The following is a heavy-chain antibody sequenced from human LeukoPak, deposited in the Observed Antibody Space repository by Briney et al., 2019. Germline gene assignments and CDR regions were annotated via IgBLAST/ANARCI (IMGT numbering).Heavy chain of an antibody. J-gene: IGHJ4*02. CDR3: ARGREGELIY. V-gene: IGHV3-48*03. CDR2: ISSSGSTI. CDR1: GFTFSSYE. Sequence: GGSLRLSCAASGFTFSSYEMNWVRQAPGKGLEWVSYISSSGSTICYADSVKGRFTISRDNAKNSLYLQMNSLRAEDTAVYYCARGREGELIYWGQGTLVTVSS. D-gene: IGHD3-16*01.